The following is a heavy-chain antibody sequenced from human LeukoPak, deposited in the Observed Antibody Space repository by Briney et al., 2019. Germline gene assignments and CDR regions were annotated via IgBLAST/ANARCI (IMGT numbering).Heavy chain of an antibody. D-gene: IGHD3-22*01. CDR1: GFTFDDYA. CDR2: ISWNSGSI. J-gene: IGHJ3*02. V-gene: IGHV3-9*01. CDR3: AKGYYDSRQWAFDI. Sequence: GGSLRLSCAASGFTFDDYAMHWVRQAPGKGLEWVSGISWNSGSIGYADSVKGRFTISRDNAKNSLYLQMNSLRAEDTALYYCAKGYYDSRQWAFDIWDQGTMVTVSS.